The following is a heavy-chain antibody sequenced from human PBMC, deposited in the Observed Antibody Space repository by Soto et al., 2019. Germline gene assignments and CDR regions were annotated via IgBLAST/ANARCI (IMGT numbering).Heavy chain of an antibody. CDR1: GGSFSGYY. CDR2: INHSGST. J-gene: IGHJ4*02. D-gene: IGHD5-18*01. CDR3: ARVHSYGYYFDY. V-gene: IGHV4-34*01. Sequence: SETLSLTCAVYGGSFSGYYWSWIRQPPGKGLGWIGEINHSGSTNYNPSLKSRVTISVDTSKNQFSLKLSSVTAVDTAVYYCARVHSYGYYFDYWGQGTLVTVSS.